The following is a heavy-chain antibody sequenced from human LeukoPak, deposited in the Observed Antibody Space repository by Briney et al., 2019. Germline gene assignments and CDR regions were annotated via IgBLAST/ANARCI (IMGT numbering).Heavy chain of an antibody. J-gene: IGHJ5*02. V-gene: IGHV4-39*07. CDR1: GGSISSSSYY. CDR3: ARDLNYYDSSGYWFDP. D-gene: IGHD3-22*01. CDR2: IYYSGST. Sequence: SETLSLTCTVSGGSISSSSYYWGWIRQPPVKGLEWIGSIYYSGSTYYNPSLKSRVTISVDTSKNQFSLKLSSVTAADTAVYYCARDLNYYDSSGYWFDPWGQGTLVTVSS.